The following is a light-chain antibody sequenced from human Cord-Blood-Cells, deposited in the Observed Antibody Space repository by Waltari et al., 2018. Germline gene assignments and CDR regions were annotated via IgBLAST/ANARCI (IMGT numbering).Light chain of an antibody. CDR2: EGS. CDR3: CSYAGSSTLV. CDR1: SSDGGSYNL. Sequence: QSALTQPASVSGSPGQSIPIPCTGTSSDGGSYNLGLWSQQHPGKAPKLMIYEGSKRPSGVSNRFSGSKSGNTASLTISGLQAEDEADYYCCSYAGSSTLVFGGGTKLTVL. J-gene: IGLJ2*01. V-gene: IGLV2-23*01.